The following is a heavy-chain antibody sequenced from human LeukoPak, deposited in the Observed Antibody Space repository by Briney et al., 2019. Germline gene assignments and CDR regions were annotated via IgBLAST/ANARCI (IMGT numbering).Heavy chain of an antibody. D-gene: IGHD3-16*02. Sequence: PSETLSLTCTVSGYSISSGYYWGWIRQPPGKGLEWIGSIYHSGSTYYNPSLKSRVTISVDTSKNQFSLKLSSVTAAGTAVYYCARVGVMITFGGVIVPNWFDPWGQGTLVTVSS. CDR1: GYSISSGYY. CDR3: ARVGVMITFGGVIVPNWFDP. CDR2: IYHSGST. J-gene: IGHJ5*02. V-gene: IGHV4-38-2*02.